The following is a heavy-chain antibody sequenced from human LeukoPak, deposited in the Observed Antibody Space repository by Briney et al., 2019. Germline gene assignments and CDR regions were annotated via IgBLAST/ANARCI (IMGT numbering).Heavy chain of an antibody. D-gene: IGHD6-19*01. V-gene: IGHV4-34*01. CDR2: INHSGST. Sequence: PSETLSLTCAVYGGSFSGYYWSWIRQPPGKGLEWIGEINHSGSTNYNPSLKSRVTISVDTSKNQFSLKLSSVTAADTAVCYCARLGLGDIAVAGNPDYWGQGTLVTVSS. CDR1: GGSFSGYY. J-gene: IGHJ4*02. CDR3: ARLGLGDIAVAGNPDY.